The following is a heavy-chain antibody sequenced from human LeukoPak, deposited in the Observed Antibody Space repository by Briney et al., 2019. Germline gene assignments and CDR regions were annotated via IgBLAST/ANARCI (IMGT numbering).Heavy chain of an antibody. CDR2: ISGSGGNT. J-gene: IGHJ4*02. Sequence: GGSLRLSCAASGFTFSSYAMSWVRQAPGKGVERVSVISGSGGNTYYADSVKGRFTISRDNSKNTLYLQINSLRAEDTAIYYCAKDGKGAPVAGTGYFDYWGQGTLVTVSS. D-gene: IGHD6-19*01. V-gene: IGHV3-23*01. CDR3: AKDGKGAPVAGTGYFDY. CDR1: GFTFSSYA.